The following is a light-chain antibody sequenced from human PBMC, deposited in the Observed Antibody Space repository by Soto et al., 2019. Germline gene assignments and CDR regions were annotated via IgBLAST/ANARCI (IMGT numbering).Light chain of an antibody. Sequence: QSVLTQPPSAAVTPGQTVTISCSGSRSNIGNNYVSWYQQHPGEAPKLMIFEVTIRPSGVSNRFSGSKSGNTASLTISGLQAEDEADYYCSSSTSSGTHVFGTGTTVTVL. J-gene: IGLJ1*01. CDR3: SSSTSSGTHV. V-gene: IGLV2-14*01. CDR2: EVT. CDR1: RSNIGNNY.